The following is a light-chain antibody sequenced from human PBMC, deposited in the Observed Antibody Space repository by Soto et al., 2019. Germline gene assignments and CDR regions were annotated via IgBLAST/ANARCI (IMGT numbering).Light chain of an antibody. Sequence: IQMTQSPSALSASVGDRVTITCRASQSIKTWLAWYQRKPGRAPNLLIYDASSLQSGVPSRFSGSGSGTEFTLTIGSLQPDDSATYYCQQYESYSWTFGQGTKVDI. CDR3: QQYESYSWT. J-gene: IGKJ1*01. CDR1: QSIKTW. CDR2: DAS. V-gene: IGKV1-5*01.